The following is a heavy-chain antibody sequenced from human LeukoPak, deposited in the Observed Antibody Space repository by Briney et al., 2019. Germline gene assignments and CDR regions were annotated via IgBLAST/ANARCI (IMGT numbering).Heavy chain of an antibody. CDR1: GGSISSSSYY. Sequence: SETLSLTFTVSGGSISSSSYYWGWIRQPPGKGLEWIGSIYYSGSTYYNPSLKSRVTISVDTSKNQFSLKLSSVTAADTAVYYCARPSNTRAGLDAFDIWGQGTMVTVSS. V-gene: IGHV4-39*01. J-gene: IGHJ3*02. D-gene: IGHD6-19*01. CDR3: ARPSNTRAGLDAFDI. CDR2: IYYSGST.